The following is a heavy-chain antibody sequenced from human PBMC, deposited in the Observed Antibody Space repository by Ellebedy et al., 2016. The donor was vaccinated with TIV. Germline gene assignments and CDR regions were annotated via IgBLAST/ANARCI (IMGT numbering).Heavy chain of an antibody. V-gene: IGHV1-3*01. CDR2: INAGNGNT. CDR1: GGTFSSYA. Sequence: ASVKVSXXASGGTFSSYAMHWVRQAPGQRLEWMGWINAGNGNTKYSQKFQGRVTITRDTSASTAYMELSSLRSEDTAVYYCARGWRVAGTLVDYWGQGTLVTVSS. J-gene: IGHJ4*02. CDR3: ARGWRVAGTLVDY. D-gene: IGHD6-19*01.